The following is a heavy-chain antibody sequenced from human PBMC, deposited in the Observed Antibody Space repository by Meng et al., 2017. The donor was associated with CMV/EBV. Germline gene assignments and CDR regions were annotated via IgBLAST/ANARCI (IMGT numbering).Heavy chain of an antibody. Sequence: ASVTVSCKPSGYAFTAYYMHWVRQAPGQGLEWMGWINPNSGGTNYAQKFQGRVTMTRDTSISTAYMELNRLRSDDTAVYYCARGPLYNYGWSSNIFDFQHWGQGTLVTVSS. J-gene: IGHJ1*01. V-gene: IGHV1-2*02. D-gene: IGHD5-18*01. CDR2: INPNSGGT. CDR1: GYAFTAYY. CDR3: ARGPLYNYGWSSNIFDFQH.